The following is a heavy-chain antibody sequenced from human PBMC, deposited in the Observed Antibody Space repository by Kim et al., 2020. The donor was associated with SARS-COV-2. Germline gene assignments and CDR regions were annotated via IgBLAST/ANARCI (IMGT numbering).Heavy chain of an antibody. J-gene: IGHJ6*03. CDR1: GGSFSGYY. CDR3: ARGKQDIVVVVAVYHYYY. Sequence: SETLSLTCAVYGGSFSGYYWSWIRQPPGKGLEWIGEINHSGSTNYNPSLKSRVTISVDTSKNQFSLKLSSVTAADTAVYYCARGKQDIVVVVAVYHYYY. V-gene: IGHV4-34*01. CDR2: INHSGST. D-gene: IGHD2-15*01.